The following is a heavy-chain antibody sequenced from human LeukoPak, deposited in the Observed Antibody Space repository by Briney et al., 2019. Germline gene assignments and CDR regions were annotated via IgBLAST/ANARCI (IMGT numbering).Heavy chain of an antibody. J-gene: IGHJ4*02. V-gene: IGHV3-33*01. CDR2: IWYDGSNK. Sequence: PGGSLRLSCGASGFXFSSYGMHWVRQAPGKGLEWVAVIWYDGSNKYYADSVKGRFTISRDSSKNTLYLQMNSLRAEDTGVYYCARDRQLHYFDYWGQGTLVTVSS. CDR3: ARDRQLHYFDY. D-gene: IGHD2-2*01. CDR1: GFXFSSYG.